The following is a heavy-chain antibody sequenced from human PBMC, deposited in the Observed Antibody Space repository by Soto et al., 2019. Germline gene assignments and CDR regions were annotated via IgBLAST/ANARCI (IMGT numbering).Heavy chain of an antibody. CDR3: ATGVIWMGYFTVDS. D-gene: IGHD3-3*01. V-gene: IGHV1-69*01. Sequence: QVLLVQSGAEVKKPGSSVKISCKASGGSFGNSAINWVRQTPGQGLARLGGFIPVYRTLNYAQKFQGRVTIPADETTGTAYMTLSSLASNDTAVYDCATGVIWMGYFTVDSWGKGTRVTVSS. CDR1: GGSFGNSA. CDR2: FIPVYRTL. J-gene: IGHJ4*02.